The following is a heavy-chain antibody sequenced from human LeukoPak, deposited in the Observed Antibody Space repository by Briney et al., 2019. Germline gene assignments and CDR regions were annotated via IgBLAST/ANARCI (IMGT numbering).Heavy chain of an antibody. CDR3: ARDRRGYSYGFAIDYFDY. CDR2: ISAYNGNT. Sequence: ASVKVSXKASGYTFTSYGISWVRQAPGQGLEWMGWISAYNGNTNYAQKLQGRVTMTTDTSTSTAYMELRSLRSDDTAVYYCARDRRGYSYGFAIDYFDYWGQGTLVTVSS. CDR1: GYTFTSYG. V-gene: IGHV1-18*01. J-gene: IGHJ4*02. D-gene: IGHD5-18*01.